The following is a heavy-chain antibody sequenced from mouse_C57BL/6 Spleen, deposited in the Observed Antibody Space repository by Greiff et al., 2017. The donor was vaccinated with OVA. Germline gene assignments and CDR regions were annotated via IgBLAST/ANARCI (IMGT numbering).Heavy chain of an antibody. CDR2: IDPSDSYT. D-gene: IGHD3-2*02. V-gene: IGHV1-50*01. Sequence: QVQLQQPGAELVKPGASVKLSCKASGYTFTSYWMQWVKQRPGPGLEWIGEIDPSDSYTNYNQKFKGKATLTVDTSSSTAYMQLSSLTSEDSAVYYCARSLSRQLRLPTYWGQGTLVTVSA. CDR3: ARSLSRQLRLPTY. J-gene: IGHJ3*01. CDR1: GYTFTSYW.